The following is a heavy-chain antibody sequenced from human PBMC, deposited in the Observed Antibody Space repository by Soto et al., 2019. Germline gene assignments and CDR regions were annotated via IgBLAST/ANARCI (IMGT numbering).Heavy chain of an antibody. CDR2: ISYDGSNK. V-gene: IGHV3-30*18. CDR3: AKGSGVDY. CDR1: GFTFSSYG. J-gene: IGHJ4*02. Sequence: PGGSLRLSCAASGFTFSSYGIHWVRQAPGKGLEWVAVISYDGSNKYYADSVKGRFTISRDNSKNTLYLQMNSLRAEDTAVYYCAKGSGVDYWGQGTLVTV.